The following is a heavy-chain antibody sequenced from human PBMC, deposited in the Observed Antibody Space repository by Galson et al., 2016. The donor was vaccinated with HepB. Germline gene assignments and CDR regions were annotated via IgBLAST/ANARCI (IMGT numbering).Heavy chain of an antibody. Sequence: SETLSLTCNVSGGSMISLSWGWTRQPPGKGLESIGSVHAHGAPHYNPSSKSRVTITVDTPKNQSSLTLSSVTAAATAVYYCARRHESVIVVVPAAQPDVWGQGTTVTVSS. CDR2: VHAHGAP. V-gene: IGHV4-4*08. CDR1: GGSMISLS. CDR3: ARRHESVIVVVPAAQPDV. J-gene: IGHJ6*02. D-gene: IGHD2-2*01.